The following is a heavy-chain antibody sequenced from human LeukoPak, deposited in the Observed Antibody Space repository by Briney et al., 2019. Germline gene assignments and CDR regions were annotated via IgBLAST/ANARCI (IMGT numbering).Heavy chain of an antibody. CDR2: INHSGST. J-gene: IGHJ3*02. CDR3: ARRSKRGALNRATAPSGAFDI. V-gene: IGHV4-34*01. D-gene: IGHD1-14*01. Sequence: SETLSLTCAVYGGSFSGYYWSWIRQPPGKGLEWIGEINHSGSTNYNPSLKSRVTISVDTSKNQFSLKLSSVTAADTAVYYCARRSKRGALNRATAPSGAFDIWGQGTMVTVSS. CDR1: GGSFSGYY.